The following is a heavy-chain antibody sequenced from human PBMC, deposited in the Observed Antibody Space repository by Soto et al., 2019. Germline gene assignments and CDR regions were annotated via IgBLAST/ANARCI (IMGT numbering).Heavy chain of an antibody. CDR2: IHHSGST. Sequence: SETLSLTCAVSGDSISSMNWWSWVRQPPGKGLEWIGEIHHSGSTNYNPSLKSRVTISVDTSKNQFSLKLSSVTAADTAVYYCARHPGYGLYYFDYWGQGTLVTVSS. CDR3: ARHPGYGLYYFDY. V-gene: IGHV4-4*02. D-gene: IGHD5-18*01. CDR1: GDSISSMNW. J-gene: IGHJ4*02.